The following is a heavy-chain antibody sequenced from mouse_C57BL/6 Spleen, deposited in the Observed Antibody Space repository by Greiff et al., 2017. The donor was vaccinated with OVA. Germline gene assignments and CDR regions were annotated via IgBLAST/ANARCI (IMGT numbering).Heavy chain of an antibody. Sequence: EVMLVESGGGLVKPGGSLKLSCAASGFTFSSYAMSWVRQTPEKRLEWVATISDGGSYTYYPDNVKGRFTISRDNAKNNLYLQMSHLKSEDTAMYYCARDRGVTTPRYFDYWGQGTTLTVSS. J-gene: IGHJ2*01. D-gene: IGHD2-2*01. V-gene: IGHV5-4*01. CDR2: ISDGGSYT. CDR3: ARDRGVTTPRYFDY. CDR1: GFTFSSYA.